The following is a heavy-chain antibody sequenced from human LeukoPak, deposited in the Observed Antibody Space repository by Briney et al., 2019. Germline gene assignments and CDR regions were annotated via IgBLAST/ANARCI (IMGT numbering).Heavy chain of an antibody. V-gene: IGHV5-51*01. J-gene: IGHJ4*02. Sequence: GESLKISCKGSGYTFSSYWIGWVRQMPGKGLEWMAIIYPGDSDTRYSPSFQGQVTISADKSINTAYLQWSSLKASDTAMYYCARRAYSYGEYYFDYWGQGTLVTVSS. CDR2: IYPGDSDT. D-gene: IGHD5-18*01. CDR3: ARRAYSYGEYYFDY. CDR1: GYTFSSYW.